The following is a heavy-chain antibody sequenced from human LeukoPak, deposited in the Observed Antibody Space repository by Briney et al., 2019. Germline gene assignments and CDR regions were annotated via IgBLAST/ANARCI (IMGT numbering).Heavy chain of an antibody. D-gene: IGHD1-26*01. J-gene: IGHJ4*02. CDR1: GFTFSDHY. CDR2: TRNKANSYTT. Sequence: GGSLRLSCAASGFTFSDHYMDWVRQAPGKGLEWVGRTRNKANSYTTEYAASVKGRFTISRDDSKNSLYLQMNSLKTEDTAVYYCARSDSGSYYDYWGQGTLVTVSS. V-gene: IGHV3-72*01. CDR3: ARSDSGSYYDY.